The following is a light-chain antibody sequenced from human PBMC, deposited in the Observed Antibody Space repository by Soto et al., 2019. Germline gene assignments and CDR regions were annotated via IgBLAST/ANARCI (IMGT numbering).Light chain of an antibody. V-gene: IGKV3-20*01. J-gene: IGKJ4*01. CDR2: DAS. CDR3: QQCSTSPLT. Sequence: EIVLTQSPGTLPLSPGERATLSCRASQSVPKNYLAWYQQKPGQAPRLLIHDASSRATGIPDRFSGSGSGTDFTLTISRLEPEDFAVYYCQQCSTSPLTFGGGTKVEIK. CDR1: QSVPKNY.